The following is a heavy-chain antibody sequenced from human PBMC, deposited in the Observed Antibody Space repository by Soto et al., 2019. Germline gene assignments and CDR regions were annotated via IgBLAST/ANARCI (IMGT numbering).Heavy chain of an antibody. V-gene: IGHV1-69*06. CDR1: GGTFSSYA. D-gene: IGHD3-3*01. Sequence: SVKVSCKASGGTFSSYAISWVRQAPGQGLEWMGGIIPIFGTANYAQKFQGRVTITADKSTSTAYMELSSLRSEDTAVYYCAIRIGLRRIFGVAPLNNWFDPWGQGTLVTSPQ. CDR2: IIPIFGTA. CDR3: AIRIGLRRIFGVAPLNNWFDP. J-gene: IGHJ5*02.